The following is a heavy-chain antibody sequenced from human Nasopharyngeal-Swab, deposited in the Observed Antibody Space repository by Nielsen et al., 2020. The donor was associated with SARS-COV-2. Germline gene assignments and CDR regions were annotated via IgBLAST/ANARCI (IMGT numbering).Heavy chain of an antibody. CDR2: IYPGDSDT. V-gene: IGHV5-51*01. CDR3: ARTAIEGGYYRGDAFDI. Sequence: LRLSCQGSGYRFLSHWVGWVRQMPGKGLEWMGIIYPGDSDTRYSPSFQGQVTISADKSINTAYLQWSSLTASDTAVYYCARTAIEGGYYRGDAFDIWGQGTMVTVSS. CDR1: GYRFLSHW. J-gene: IGHJ3*02. D-gene: IGHD3-22*01.